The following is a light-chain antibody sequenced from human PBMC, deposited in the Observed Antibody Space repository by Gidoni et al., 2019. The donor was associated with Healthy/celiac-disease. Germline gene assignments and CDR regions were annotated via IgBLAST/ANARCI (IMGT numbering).Light chain of an antibody. CDR2: DAS. CDR3: QQRSNWRT. J-gene: IGKJ1*01. CDR1: QSVSSY. V-gene: IGKV3-11*01. Sequence: IVFTQSPATLALSPGERAPLSCRPSQSVSSYLAWYQQKPGQAPRLLIYDASDRATGIPARFSGSGSGTDFTLTISSLEPEDFAVYYCQQRSNWRTFXXXTKVEIK.